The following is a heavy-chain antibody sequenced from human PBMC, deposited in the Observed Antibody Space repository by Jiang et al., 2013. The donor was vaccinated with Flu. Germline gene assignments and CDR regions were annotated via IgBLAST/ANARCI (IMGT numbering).Heavy chain of an antibody. V-gene: IGHV3-11*06. CDR1: GFTFSDYY. CDR2: ISSSSSYT. J-gene: IGHJ3*02. CDR3: ARHEIPYDSSGYYYVENAFDI. Sequence: SGGGLVKPGGSLRLSCAASGFTFSDYYMSWIRQAPGKGLEWVSYISSSSSYTNYADSVKGRFTISRDNAKNSLYLQMNSLRAEDTAVYYCARHEIPYDSSGYYYVENAFDIWGQGTMVTVSS. D-gene: IGHD3-22*01.